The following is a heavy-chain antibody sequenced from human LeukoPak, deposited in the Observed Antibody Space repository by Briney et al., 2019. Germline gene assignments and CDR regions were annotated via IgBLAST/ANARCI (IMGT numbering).Heavy chain of an antibody. CDR3: ARVEEGVVIFYGMDV. V-gene: IGHV3-74*01. D-gene: IGHD2-21*01. CDR1: GFTFSSYW. J-gene: IGHJ6*02. CDR2: TNSDGSST. Sequence: PGGSLRLSCAASGFTFSSYWMHWVRQAPGKGLVWVSRTNSDGSSTSYADSVKGRFTISRDNAKNTLYLQMNSLRAEDTAVYYCARVEEGVVIFYGMDVWGQGTTVTVSS.